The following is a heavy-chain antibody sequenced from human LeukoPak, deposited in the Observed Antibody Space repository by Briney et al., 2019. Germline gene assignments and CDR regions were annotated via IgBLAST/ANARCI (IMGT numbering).Heavy chain of an antibody. CDR3: ARVSSSVGGASDY. Sequence: GGSLRLSCAASGFTFSSYEMNWVRQAPGKGLEWVSYISSSSSTIYYADSVKGRFTISRDNAKNSLYLEMNSLRGEDTAAYYCARVSSSVGGASDYWGQGTLVTVSS. D-gene: IGHD6-6*01. CDR2: ISSSSSTI. V-gene: IGHV3-48*03. CDR1: GFTFSSYE. J-gene: IGHJ4*02.